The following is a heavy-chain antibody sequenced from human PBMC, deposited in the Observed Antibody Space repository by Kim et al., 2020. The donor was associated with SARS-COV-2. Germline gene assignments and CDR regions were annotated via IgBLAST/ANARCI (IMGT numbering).Heavy chain of an antibody. CDR2: ISYGGSNK. V-gene: IGHV3-30*18. Sequence: GGSLRLSCAASGFTFSSYGMHWVRQAPGKGLEWVAVISYGGSNKYYADSVKGRFTISRDNSKNTLYLQMNSLRAEDTAVYYCAKDLADSSGEAAEYVQHWGQGTLVTVS. CDR3: AKDLADSSGEAAEYVQH. J-gene: IGHJ1*01. D-gene: IGHD6-19*01. CDR1: GFTFSSYG.